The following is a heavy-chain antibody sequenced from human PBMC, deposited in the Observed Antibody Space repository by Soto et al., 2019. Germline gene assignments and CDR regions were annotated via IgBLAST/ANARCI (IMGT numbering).Heavy chain of an antibody. Sequence: EVYLLEYGGDLVQPGGSLRLSCAASGFSFDSYVMNWVRQAPGKGLEWVSSISPSGGGANYADSVKGRFTISRDNSKKTLSLQMNSLRAEDTAVYYCAKDLEQLTWGLHRDGLDVWGQGTTVTVSS. J-gene: IGHJ6*02. CDR1: GFSFDSYV. V-gene: IGHV3-23*01. CDR2: ISPSGGGA. D-gene: IGHD1-1*01. CDR3: AKDLEQLTWGLHRDGLDV.